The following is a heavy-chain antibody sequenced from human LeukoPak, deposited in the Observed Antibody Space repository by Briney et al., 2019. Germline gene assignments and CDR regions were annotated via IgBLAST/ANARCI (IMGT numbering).Heavy chain of an antibody. CDR3: ARETPYCSSTSCYLFGDLSLGWFDP. D-gene: IGHD2-2*01. CDR1: DGSINSGDYY. CDR2: IYYSGST. Sequence: SQTLSLICTVSDGSINSGDYYWSRIRQHPGKGLEWIGYIYYSGSTYYNPSLKSRVTISVDTSKNQFSLKLSPVTAADTAVYYCARETPYCSSTSCYLFGDLSLGWFDPWGQGTLVTVSS. V-gene: IGHV4-31*03. J-gene: IGHJ5*02.